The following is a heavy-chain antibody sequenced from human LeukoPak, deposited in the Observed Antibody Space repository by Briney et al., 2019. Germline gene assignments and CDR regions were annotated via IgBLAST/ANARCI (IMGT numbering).Heavy chain of an antibody. J-gene: IGHJ4*02. CDR3: ARGVADYYDSSGYQN. V-gene: IGHV3-53*01. CDR2: IYSGGKT. CDR1: GFTVSSNY. Sequence: GGSLRLSCAASGFTVSSNYMSWVRQAPGKGLEWVSVIYSGGKTNYADSVKGRFTISRDNSKNPLYLQVNSLRAEDTAMYYCARGVADYYDSSGYQNWGQGTLVTVSS. D-gene: IGHD3-22*01.